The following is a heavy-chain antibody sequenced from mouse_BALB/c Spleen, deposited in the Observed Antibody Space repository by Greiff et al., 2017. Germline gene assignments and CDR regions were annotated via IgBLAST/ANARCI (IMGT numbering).Heavy chain of an antibody. Sequence: DVMLVESGGGLVKPGGSLKLSCAASGFTFSSYAMSWVRQTPEKRLEWVASISSGGSTYYPDSVKGRFTISRDNARNILYLQMSSLRSEDTAMYYCARGRGHGYYYAMDYWGQGTSVTVSS. D-gene: IGHD6-1*01. CDR3: ARGRGHGYYYAMDY. V-gene: IGHV5-6-5*01. J-gene: IGHJ4*01. CDR2: ISSGGST. CDR1: GFTFSSYA.